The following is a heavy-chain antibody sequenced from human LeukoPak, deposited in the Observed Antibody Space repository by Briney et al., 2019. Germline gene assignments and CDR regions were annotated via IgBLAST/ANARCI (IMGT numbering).Heavy chain of an antibody. V-gene: IGHV1-2*02. CDR1: GYTFTGYY. CDR3: ARSLGAVAGTGFDY. J-gene: IGHJ4*02. CDR2: INPNSGGT. D-gene: IGHD6-19*01. Sequence: GASVKVSCKASGYTFTGYYMHWVRQAPGRALEWMGWINPNSGGTNYAQKFQGRVTMTRDTSISTAYMELSRLRSDDTAVYYCARSLGAVAGTGFDYWGQGTLVTVSS.